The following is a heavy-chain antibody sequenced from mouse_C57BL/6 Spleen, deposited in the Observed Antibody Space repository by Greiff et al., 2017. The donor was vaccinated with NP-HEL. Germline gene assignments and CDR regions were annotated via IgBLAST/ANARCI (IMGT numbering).Heavy chain of an antibody. CDR3: ARYEYEVGNWYFDV. Sequence: EVQLQQSGPELVKPGASVKISCKASGYTFTDYYMNWVKQSHGKSLEWIGDINPNNGGTSYNQKFKGKATLTVDKSSSTAYMELRSLTSEDSAVYYCARYEYEVGNWYFDVWGTGTTVTVSS. J-gene: IGHJ1*03. CDR1: GYTFTDYY. D-gene: IGHD2-4*01. CDR2: INPNNGGT. V-gene: IGHV1-26*01.